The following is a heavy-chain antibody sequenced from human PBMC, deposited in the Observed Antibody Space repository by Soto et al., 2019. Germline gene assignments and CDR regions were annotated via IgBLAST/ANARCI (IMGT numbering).Heavy chain of an antibody. CDR1: GGSISSYY. CDR2: IYYSGST. J-gene: IGHJ3*02. Sequence: SETLSLTCTVSGGSISSYYWSWIRQPPGKGLEWIGYIYYSGSTNYNPSLKSRVTISVDTSKNQFSLKLSSVTAADTAVYYCARAGEVKNAFDIWGQGTMVTVSS. CDR3: ARAGEVKNAFDI. V-gene: IGHV4-59*08. D-gene: IGHD3-10*01.